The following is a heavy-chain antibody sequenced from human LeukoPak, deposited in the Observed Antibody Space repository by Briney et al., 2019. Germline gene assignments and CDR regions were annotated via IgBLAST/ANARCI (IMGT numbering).Heavy chain of an antibody. J-gene: IGHJ4*02. Sequence: GGSLRLSCAASGFTFSSYGMHWVRQAPGKGLEWVAFIRYDGSNKYYADSVKGRFTISRDNSKNTLYLQMNSLRAEDTAVYYCAKELSLSVWGSYPSYFDYWGQGTLVTVSS. D-gene: IGHD3-16*02. CDR2: IRYDGSNK. CDR1: GFTFSSYG. CDR3: AKELSLSVWGSYPSYFDY. V-gene: IGHV3-30*02.